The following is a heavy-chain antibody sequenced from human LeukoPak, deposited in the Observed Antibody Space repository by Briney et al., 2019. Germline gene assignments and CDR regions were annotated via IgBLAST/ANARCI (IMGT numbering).Heavy chain of an antibody. V-gene: IGHV3-23*01. CDR1: GFTFSSYA. D-gene: IGHD3-22*01. Sequence: GGSLRLSCAASGFTFSSYAMSWVRQAPGKGLEWVSAISGSGGSTYYADSVKGRFTISRDNSKNTLYLQMNSLRAEDTAVYYCAVGSSGYYFLDYWGQGNLVTVSS. CDR2: ISGSGGST. CDR3: AVGSSGYYFLDY. J-gene: IGHJ4*02.